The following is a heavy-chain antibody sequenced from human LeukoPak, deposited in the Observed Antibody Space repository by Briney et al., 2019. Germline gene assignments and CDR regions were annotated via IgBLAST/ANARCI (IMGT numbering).Heavy chain of an antibody. V-gene: IGHV3-9*01. J-gene: IGHJ3*02. D-gene: IGHD3-10*01. Sequence: GRSLRLSCGASGFTFDDYAMHWVRQAPGKGLEWVSGISWNSGSIGYADSVKGRFTISRDNAKNSLYLQMNSLRAEDTALYYCAKDRGYLVRGANDAFDIWGQGTMVTVSS. CDR3: AKDRGYLVRGANDAFDI. CDR2: ISWNSGSI. CDR1: GFTFDDYA.